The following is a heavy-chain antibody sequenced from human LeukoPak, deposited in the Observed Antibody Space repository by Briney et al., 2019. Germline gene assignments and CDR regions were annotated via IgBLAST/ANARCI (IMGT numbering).Heavy chain of an antibody. CDR2: INHSGST. CDR3: ARGSKYQLLFPRIWFDP. V-gene: IGHV4-34*01. CDR1: GGSFSGYY. J-gene: IGHJ5*02. Sequence: PSETLSLTCAAYGGSFSGYYWSWIRQPPGKGLEWIGEINHSGSTNYNPSLKSRVTISVDTSKNQFSLKLSSVTAADTAVYYCARGSKYQLLFPRIWFDPWGQGTLVTVSS. D-gene: IGHD2-2*01.